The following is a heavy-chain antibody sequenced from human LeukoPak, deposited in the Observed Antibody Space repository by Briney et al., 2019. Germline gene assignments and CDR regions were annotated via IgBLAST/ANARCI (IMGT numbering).Heavy chain of an antibody. V-gene: IGHV3-7*01. CDR2: INQDGSQK. CDR1: GFTFSTYW. D-gene: IGHD2-8*01. CDR3: ARLKDDVTKLDY. J-gene: IGHJ4*02. Sequence: GGSLRLSCAASGFTFSTYWMSWVRQATGKGLEWVASINQDGSQKRYVDSVQGRFTISRDNTKKSLFLQMNSLRAEDTAVYYCARLKDDVTKLDYWGQGTLVTVSS.